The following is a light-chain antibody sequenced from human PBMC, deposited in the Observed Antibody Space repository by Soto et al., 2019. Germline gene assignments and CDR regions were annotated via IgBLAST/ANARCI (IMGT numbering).Light chain of an antibody. J-gene: IGKJ1*01. V-gene: IGKV1-5*03. CDR2: KAS. Sequence: DIQLTQSPATLSASAGDRVTITFRASQRVSSWLAWYQQKLARAPTLLIYKASSLQSGVQSRFGGSGSGTEFPLTISSLQPDDFATYSCQQYTSHSGTFGQGTKVDIK. CDR3: QQYTSHSGT. CDR1: QRVSSW.